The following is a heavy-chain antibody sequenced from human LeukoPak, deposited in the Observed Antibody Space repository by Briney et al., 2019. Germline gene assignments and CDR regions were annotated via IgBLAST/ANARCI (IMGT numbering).Heavy chain of an antibody. D-gene: IGHD5-18*01. J-gene: IGHJ4*02. CDR3: ARVLYSYAKTYYFDY. Sequence: SETLSLTCTVSGGSISSYYWSWIRQPPGKGLEWIGYIYYSGSTNYNPSLESRVTISVDTSKNQFSLKLSSVTAADTAVYYCARVLYSYAKTYYFDYWGQGTLVTVSS. CDR2: IYYSGST. CDR1: GGSISSYY. V-gene: IGHV4-59*01.